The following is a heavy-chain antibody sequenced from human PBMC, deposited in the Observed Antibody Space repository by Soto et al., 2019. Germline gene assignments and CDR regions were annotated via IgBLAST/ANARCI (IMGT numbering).Heavy chain of an antibody. CDR1: GFTFSSYG. V-gene: IGHV3-30*18. D-gene: IGHD5-18*01. Sequence: QVQLVESGGGVVQPGRSLRLSCAASGFTFSSYGMHWVRQAPGKGLEWVAVISYDGSNKYYADSVKGRFTISRDNSKNTLYLQMNSLRAEDTAVYYCAKGYTFDSWGQGTLVTVSS. J-gene: IGHJ4*02. CDR3: AKGYTFDS. CDR2: ISYDGSNK.